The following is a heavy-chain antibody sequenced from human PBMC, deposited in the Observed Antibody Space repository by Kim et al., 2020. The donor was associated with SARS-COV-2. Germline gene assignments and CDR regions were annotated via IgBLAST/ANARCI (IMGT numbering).Heavy chain of an antibody. V-gene: IGHV3-30*02. J-gene: IGHJ4*02. Sequence: ADSVKGPFTIARDNSKNTLYLQMNSLRAEDTAVYYCASDIVVVPAAEIDYWGQGTLVTVSS. D-gene: IGHD2-2*01. CDR3: ASDIVVVPAAEIDY.